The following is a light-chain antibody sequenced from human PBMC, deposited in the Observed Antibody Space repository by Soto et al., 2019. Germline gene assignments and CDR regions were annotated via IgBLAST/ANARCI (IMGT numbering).Light chain of an antibody. CDR3: SSYTDSSNYV. CDR2: QVT. J-gene: IGLJ1*01. Sequence: QSALTQPASVSGSPGQSITISCTGTRSDLAIYNYVSWYQQQPGKHPKLLIFQVTNRPSGVSNRFSGSRSGNTASLTISGLHAEYEADYYCSSYTDSSNYVFGTGTKLTVL. CDR1: RSDLAIYNY. V-gene: IGLV2-14*01.